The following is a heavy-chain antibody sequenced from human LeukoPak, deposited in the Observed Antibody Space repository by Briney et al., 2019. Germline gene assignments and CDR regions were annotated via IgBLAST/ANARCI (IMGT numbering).Heavy chain of an antibody. CDR2: VQTSGST. CDR1: GDSISTYY. Sequence: PSETLSLTCTVSGDSISTYYWSWIRQPAGKGLEWIGRVQTSGSTNYNPSLKSRVTMSGDRSKNQVSLKLNSVTAADTAIYYCARGDDILTGYSDWGQGTLVTVSS. CDR3: ARGDDILTGYSD. D-gene: IGHD3-9*01. V-gene: IGHV4-4*07. J-gene: IGHJ4*02.